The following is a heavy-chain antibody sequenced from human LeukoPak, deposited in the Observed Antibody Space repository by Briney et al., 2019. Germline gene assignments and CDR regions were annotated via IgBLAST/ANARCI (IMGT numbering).Heavy chain of an antibody. CDR3: ARDHFDSSDYPQTYYYYYMDV. V-gene: IGHV3-21*01. D-gene: IGHD3-22*01. CDR2: ISSTSTFI. J-gene: IGHJ6*03. CDR1: GFTFSRYS. Sequence: AGGSLRLSCAASGFTFSRYSMNWVRQAPGKGLEWVASISSTSTFIYSADSVKGRFTISRDTAKNSLFLQMNSLRAEDTAIYYCARDHFDSSDYPQTYYYYYMDVWGKGTTVTVSS.